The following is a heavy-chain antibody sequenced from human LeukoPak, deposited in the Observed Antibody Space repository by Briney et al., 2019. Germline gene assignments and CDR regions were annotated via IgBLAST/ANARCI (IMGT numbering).Heavy chain of an antibody. CDR1: GYTFTSYA. D-gene: IGHD3-10*01. J-gene: IGHJ4*02. Sequence: ASVKVSCKASGYTFTSYAMNWVRQAPGQGLEWMGWINTNTGNPTYAQGFTGRFVFSLDASLSTAYLQISSLKAEDTAVYYCARRYYGSGSLTFDYWGQGTLVTVSS. CDR3: ARRYYGSGSLTFDY. CDR2: INTNTGNP. V-gene: IGHV7-4-1*02.